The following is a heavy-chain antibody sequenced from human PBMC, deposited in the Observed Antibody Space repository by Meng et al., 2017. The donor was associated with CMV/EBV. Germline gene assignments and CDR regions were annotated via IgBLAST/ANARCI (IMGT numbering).Heavy chain of an antibody. CDR2: MNPNSGNT. CDR1: GYTFTSYD. D-gene: IGHD3-22*01. CDR3: ARETYYYDSSGYYYSN. V-gene: IGHV1-8*01. J-gene: IGHJ4*02. Sequence: ASVKVSCKASGYTFTSYDINWVRQATGQGLEWMGWMNPNSGNTGYAQKFQGRVTMTRNTSISTAYMELSRLRSDDTAVYYCARETYYYDSSGYYYSNWGQGTLVTVSS.